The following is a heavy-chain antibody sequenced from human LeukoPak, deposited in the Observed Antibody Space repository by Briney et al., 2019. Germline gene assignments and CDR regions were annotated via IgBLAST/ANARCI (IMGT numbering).Heavy chain of an antibody. CDR1: GFTFSSYA. J-gene: IGHJ4*02. V-gene: IGHV3-23*01. Sequence: GGSLRLSCAASGFTFSSYAMSWVRQAPGKGLEWVSAISSGGGSTYYADSVKGRFTISRDNSNNTLYLQMNSLRAEDTAVYYCVKAKGGYYFDYWGQGTLVTVSS. CDR2: ISSGGGST. CDR3: VKAKGGYYFDY. D-gene: IGHD3-16*01.